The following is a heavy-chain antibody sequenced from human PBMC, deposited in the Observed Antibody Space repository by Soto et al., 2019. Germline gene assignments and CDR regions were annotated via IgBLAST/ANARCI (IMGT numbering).Heavy chain of an antibody. V-gene: IGHV3-30-3*01. CDR3: ERDAMILRRETGYNYGMDV. D-gene: IGHD6-13*01. Sequence: GGSLRLSCAASGFTFSSFAMHWVRQAPGKGLEWVAVLSHDSTNKFYADSVKGRFTISRDNSKNTVDLQMNSLRVEDTAVYHCERDAMILRRETGYNYGMDVWGQGTAVTVSS. J-gene: IGHJ6*02. CDR2: LSHDSTNK. CDR1: GFTFSSFA.